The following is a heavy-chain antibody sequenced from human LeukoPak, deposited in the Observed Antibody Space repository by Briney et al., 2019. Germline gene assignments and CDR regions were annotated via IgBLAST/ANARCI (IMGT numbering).Heavy chain of an antibody. CDR3: ASHKGHRAFDI. CDR1: GFIVSSNY. Sequence: GGSLRLSCAASGFIVSSNYMSWVRQAPGKGLEWVSVIYSGGSTYYADSVKGRITISRDNSKNTLYLQMNSLRVEDTAVYYCASHKGHRAFDIWGQGTMVTVSS. CDR2: IYSGGST. V-gene: IGHV3-66*02. J-gene: IGHJ3*02.